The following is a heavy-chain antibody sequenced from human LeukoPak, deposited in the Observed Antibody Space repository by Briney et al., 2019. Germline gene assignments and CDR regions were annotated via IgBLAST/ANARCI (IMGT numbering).Heavy chain of an antibody. CDR3: AREGYCGGDCYGGVDY. Sequence: PGGSLRLSCAASGFTFSSYSMNWVRQAPGKGLEWVSSISSGSSYIYYADSVKGRFTISRDNAKNSLYLQMNSLRAEDTAVYYCAREGYCGGDCYGGVDYWGQGTLVTVSS. CDR2: ISSGSSYI. V-gene: IGHV3-21*01. J-gene: IGHJ4*02. D-gene: IGHD2-21*01. CDR1: GFTFSSYS.